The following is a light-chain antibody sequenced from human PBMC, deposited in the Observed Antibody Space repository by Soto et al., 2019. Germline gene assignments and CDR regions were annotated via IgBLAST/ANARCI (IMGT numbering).Light chain of an antibody. Sequence: AIQMTQSPSSLSASVGDRVTITCRASQGIRNDLGWYQQKPGKAPKLLIYDASSLESGVPSRFSGSGSGTEFTLTISSLQPDDFATYYCQQYNGYSRTFGQGTKVDIK. CDR1: QGIRND. CDR3: QQYNGYSRT. V-gene: IGKV1-13*02. J-gene: IGKJ1*01. CDR2: DAS.